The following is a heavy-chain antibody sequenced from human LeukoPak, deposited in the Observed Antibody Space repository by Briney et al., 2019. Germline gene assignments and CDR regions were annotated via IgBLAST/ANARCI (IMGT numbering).Heavy chain of an antibody. Sequence: SETLSLTCTASGGSISSYYWSWIRQPPGKGLEWIGYSYYSGSTNYNPSLKSRVTISVDTSKNQFSLKLSSVTAADTAVYYCATVVTRDYFDYWGQGTLVTVSS. CDR1: GGSISSYY. V-gene: IGHV4-59*01. CDR2: SYYSGST. D-gene: IGHD4-17*01. CDR3: ATVVTRDYFDY. J-gene: IGHJ4*02.